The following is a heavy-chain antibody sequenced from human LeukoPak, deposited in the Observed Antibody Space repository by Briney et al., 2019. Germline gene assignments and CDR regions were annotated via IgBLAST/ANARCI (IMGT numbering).Heavy chain of an antibody. V-gene: IGHV4-34*01. D-gene: IGHD6-19*01. CDR3: ATYSTGFDI. CDR1: GGSFSDYY. Sequence: PSETLSLTCAVYGGSFSDYYWTWIRQPPGKGLEWIGEINHRGSTHYNPSLKSRVTISVDTSKKQFSLKLSSVTAADTAVYYCATYSTGFDIWGQGTVVSVSS. CDR2: INHRGST. J-gene: IGHJ3*02.